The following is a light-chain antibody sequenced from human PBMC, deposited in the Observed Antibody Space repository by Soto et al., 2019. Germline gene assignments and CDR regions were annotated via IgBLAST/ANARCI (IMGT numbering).Light chain of an antibody. V-gene: IGLV2-14*01. Sequence: QSVLTQAASVSGSPGQSITISCTGTSSDVGGYNYVSWYQQHPGKAPKLMIYDVSNRHSGVSNRFSGSKSGNTAALTISGLQADDEDDDYCSPYTTSSNRVFGIGTKVTV. CDR1: SSDVGGYNY. J-gene: IGLJ1*01. CDR2: DVS. CDR3: SPYTTSSNRV.